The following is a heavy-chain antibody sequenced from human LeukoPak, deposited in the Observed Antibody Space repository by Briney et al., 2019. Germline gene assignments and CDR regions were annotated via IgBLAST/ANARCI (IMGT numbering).Heavy chain of an antibody. CDR2: IYYSGST. CDR3: ARTSSYNLPAAMGFDY. D-gene: IGHD2-2*01. CDR1: GGSISSSSYY. J-gene: IGHJ4*02. V-gene: IGHV4-39*01. Sequence: PSETLSLTCTVSGGSISSSSYYWGWLRQPPGKGLEWLGSIYYSGSTYYNPSLQSRVTISVDTSKNKFSLKLSSVTAADTAVYYCARTSSYNLPAAMGFDYWGQGTLVTVSS.